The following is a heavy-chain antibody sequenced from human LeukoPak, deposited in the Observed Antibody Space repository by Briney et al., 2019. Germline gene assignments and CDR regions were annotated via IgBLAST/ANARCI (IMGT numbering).Heavy chain of an antibody. CDR1: GDSISSYY. Sequence: PSETLSLTCTVSGDSISSYYWNWIRQPPGQGLEWIGYVHYSGRANHNPSLKSRVTMSLDTSKNQVSLELNSVTAADTAVYYCATADSYALAVWGQGTAVTVS. J-gene: IGHJ6*02. CDR2: VHYSGRA. CDR3: ATADSYALAV. V-gene: IGHV4-59*01.